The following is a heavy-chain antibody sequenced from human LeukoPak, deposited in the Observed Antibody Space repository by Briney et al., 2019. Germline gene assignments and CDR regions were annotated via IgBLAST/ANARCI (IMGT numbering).Heavy chain of an antibody. Sequence: GGSLRLSCEASGFIFNHYALHWVRQAPQKGLEWVAVFWSDGTNRYYADSVKGRFSIFRDDSQKRVFLQMNSLRAEDTAVYYCVRDAQRGFDYSNSLQYWGQGALVTVSS. D-gene: IGHD4-11*01. CDR3: VRDAQRGFDYSNSLQY. V-gene: IGHV3-33*01. CDR1: GFIFNHYA. J-gene: IGHJ4*02. CDR2: FWSDGTNR.